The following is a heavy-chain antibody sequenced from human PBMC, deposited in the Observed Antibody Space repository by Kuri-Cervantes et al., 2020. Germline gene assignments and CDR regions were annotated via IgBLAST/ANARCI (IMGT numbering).Heavy chain of an antibody. CDR1: GFSLSSYW. V-gene: IGHV3-7*03. D-gene: IGHD3-22*01. J-gene: IGHJ4*02. CDR2: IKQDGSEK. CDR3: ARDLNYYDSSGYSI. Sequence: GGSLRLSCAASGFSLSSYWMSWVRQTPGKGLEWVANIKQDGSEKYYVDSVKGRFTISRDNAKNSLYLQMNSLRAEDTAVYHCARDLNYYDSSGYSIWGQGTLVTVSS.